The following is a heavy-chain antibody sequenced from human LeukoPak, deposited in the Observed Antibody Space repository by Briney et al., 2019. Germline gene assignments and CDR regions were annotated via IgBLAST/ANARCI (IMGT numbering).Heavy chain of an antibody. Sequence: PGGSLRLSCAASGFTFSSSAMSWVRQVPGKGLEWVSGISASGGSTYYADSVKGRSTIFRDNAKNTLYLQMNSLRAEDTAVYYCVRDLGGRSGHWGQGTLVTVSS. CDR2: ISASGGST. D-gene: IGHD1-26*01. CDR3: VRDLGGRSGH. J-gene: IGHJ4*02. CDR1: GFTFSSSA. V-gene: IGHV3-23*01.